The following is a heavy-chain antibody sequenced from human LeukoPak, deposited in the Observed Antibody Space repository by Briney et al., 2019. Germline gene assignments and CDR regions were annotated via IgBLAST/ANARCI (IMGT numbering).Heavy chain of an antibody. CDR2: INHSGST. V-gene: IGHV4-34*01. Sequence: PSETLSLTCAVYGGSFSGYYCGGIRQPPGKGLEWIGEINHSGSTNYNPSLKSRVTISVDTSKNQFSLKLSSVTAADTAVYYCASYAKDSVVLPAASIYWYFDLWGRGTLVTVSS. J-gene: IGHJ2*01. D-gene: IGHD2-2*01. CDR3: ASYAKDSVVLPAASIYWYFDL. CDR1: GGSFSGYY.